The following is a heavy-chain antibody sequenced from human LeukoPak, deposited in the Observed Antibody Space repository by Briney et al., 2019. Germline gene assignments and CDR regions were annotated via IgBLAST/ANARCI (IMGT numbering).Heavy chain of an antibody. Sequence: SETLSLTCSVSGGSISSNGYYWGWIRQPPGKGLEWIGSIYYTGSTFDNPSLKSRVTISMDKSRNQFSLKLSSVTAADTAVYYCASNQWPSWYFDLWGRGTLVTVSA. CDR3: ASNQWPSWYFDL. J-gene: IGHJ2*01. V-gene: IGHV4-39*07. D-gene: IGHD6-19*01. CDR1: GGSISSNGYY. CDR2: IYYTGST.